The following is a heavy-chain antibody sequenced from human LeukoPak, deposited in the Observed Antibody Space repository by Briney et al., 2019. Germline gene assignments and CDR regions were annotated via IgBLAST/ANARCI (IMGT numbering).Heavy chain of an antibody. V-gene: IGHV3-7*03. Sequence: GGSLRLSCAVSGFTFSNYWMYWFRQAPGKGLEWVANINQDGSQKFSVDSVKGRFIISRDNAKNSLYLQMNSLRVEDTAMYYCARDWFDGDYDRFDYWGQGTLVTVSS. J-gene: IGHJ4*02. D-gene: IGHD4-17*01. CDR1: GFTFSNYW. CDR3: ARDWFDGDYDRFDY. CDR2: INQDGSQK.